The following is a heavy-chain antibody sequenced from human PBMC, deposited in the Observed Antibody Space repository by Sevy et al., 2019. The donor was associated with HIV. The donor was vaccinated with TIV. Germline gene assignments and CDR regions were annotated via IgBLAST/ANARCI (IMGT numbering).Heavy chain of an antibody. J-gene: IGHJ6*02. V-gene: IGHV4-4*07. CDR3: ARDLVVVAATHYYYYYGMDV. Sequence: SETLSLTCTVSGGSISSYYWSWIRQPAGKGLEWIGRIYTSGSTNYNPSLKSRVTMSVDTSKNKFSLKLSSVTAADTAVYYCARDLVVVAATHYYYYYGMDVWGQGTTVTVSS. CDR1: GGSISSYY. D-gene: IGHD2-15*01. CDR2: IYTSGST.